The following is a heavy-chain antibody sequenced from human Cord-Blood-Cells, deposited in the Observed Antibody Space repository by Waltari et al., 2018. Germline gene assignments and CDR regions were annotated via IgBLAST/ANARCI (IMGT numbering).Heavy chain of an antibody. J-gene: IGHJ4*02. CDR2: IYPGHTYT. Sequence: EVQLVQSGAEVKKPGESLKISCKGSGYSSTSYWIGWVRQMPGKGLEWMGIIYPGHTYTSYSPSFQGEVTISADKSISTAYRQWSSLKASDTAMYYWARADTAMAADYWGQGTLVTVSA. D-gene: IGHD5-18*01. CDR3: ARADTAMAADY. CDR1: GYSSTSYW. V-gene: IGHV5-51*01.